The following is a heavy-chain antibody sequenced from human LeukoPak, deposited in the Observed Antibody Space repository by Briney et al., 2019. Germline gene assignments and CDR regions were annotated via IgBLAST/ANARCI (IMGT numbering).Heavy chain of an antibody. CDR1: GFIFSDYY. D-gene: IGHD3-16*01. J-gene: IGHJ5*02. CDR2: ISSSGSTM. Sequence: PGGSLRLSCAASGFIFSDYYMSWIRQAPGKGLEWVSYISSSGSTMYYTDSVKGRFTISRDNAKDSLYLQMNSLRAEDTAVYYCARAPPGVWVPRGEYNWFDPWGQGTLVTVSS. CDR3: ARAPPGVWVPRGEYNWFDP. V-gene: IGHV3-11*01.